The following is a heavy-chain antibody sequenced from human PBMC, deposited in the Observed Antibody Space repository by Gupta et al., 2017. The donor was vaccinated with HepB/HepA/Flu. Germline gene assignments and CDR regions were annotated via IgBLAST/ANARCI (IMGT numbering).Heavy chain of an antibody. D-gene: IGHD2-15*01. CDR3: VIKARGGN. J-gene: IGHJ4*02. V-gene: IGHV3-7*01. CDR2: IKQDGSIK. CDR1: GFTFSAYW. Sequence: EVQLVESGGGLVQPGESLRLSCAASGFTFSAYWMSWVRQAPGKGLEWLANIKQDGSIKHYVDSVKGRFTISRDNARNSLYLQMDSLRADDTAIYYCVIKARGGNWGQGTLVTVSS.